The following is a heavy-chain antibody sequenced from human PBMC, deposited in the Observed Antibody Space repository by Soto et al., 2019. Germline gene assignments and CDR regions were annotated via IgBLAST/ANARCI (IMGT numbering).Heavy chain of an antibody. Sequence: ASVKVSCKASGGTFSSYAISWVRQAPGQGLEWMGGIIPIFGTANYAQKFQGRVTITADESTSTAYMELSSLRSEDTAVYYWARGRRGYCSGGSCLDVFDIWGQGTMVTVSS. V-gene: IGHV1-69*13. CDR1: GGTFSSYA. CDR3: ARGRRGYCSGGSCLDVFDI. J-gene: IGHJ3*02. D-gene: IGHD2-15*01. CDR2: IIPIFGTA.